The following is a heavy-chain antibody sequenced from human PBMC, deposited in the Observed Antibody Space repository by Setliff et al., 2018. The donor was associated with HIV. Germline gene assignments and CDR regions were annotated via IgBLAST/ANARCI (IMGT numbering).Heavy chain of an antibody. J-gene: IGHJ5*02. D-gene: IGHD6-19*01. V-gene: IGHV4-4*07. CDR1: GGSISSYY. Sequence: PSETLSLTCTVSGGSISSYYWGWIRQPAGKGLEWIGRIYTSGNTYYKSSLKTRVTISVDTSKNQFSLKLRSVTAADTAVYYCARHNWQWTMGPNWSAPWGQGTLVTVSS. CDR2: IYTSGNT. CDR3: ARHNWQWTMGPNWSAP.